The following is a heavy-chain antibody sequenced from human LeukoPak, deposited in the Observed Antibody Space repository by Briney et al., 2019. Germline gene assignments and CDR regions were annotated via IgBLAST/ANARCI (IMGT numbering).Heavy chain of an antibody. CDR3: ASLGIAVPPYYCYYYMDV. J-gene: IGHJ6*03. CDR2: IIPIFGTA. Sequence: SVKVSCKASGGTFSSYAISWVRQAPGQGLEWMGGIIPIFGTANYAQKFQGRVTITTDESTSTAYMELSSLRSEDTAVYYYASLGIAVPPYYCYYYMDVWGKGTTVTVSS. CDR1: GGTFSSYA. V-gene: IGHV1-69*05. D-gene: IGHD6-19*01.